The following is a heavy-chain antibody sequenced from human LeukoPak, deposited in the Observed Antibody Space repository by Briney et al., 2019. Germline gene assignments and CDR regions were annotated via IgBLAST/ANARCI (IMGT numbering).Heavy chain of an antibody. CDR2: IIPIFGTA. CDR1: GGTFSSYA. CDR3: ARTTYYYDSSGYSHFDY. Sequence: ASVKVSCKASGGTFSSYAISWVRQAPGQGLEWMGGIIPIFGTANYAQKFQGRVTITEDESTSTAYMELSSLRSEDTAVYYCARTTYYYDSSGYSHFDYWGQGTLVTVSS. J-gene: IGHJ4*02. V-gene: IGHV1-69*13. D-gene: IGHD3-22*01.